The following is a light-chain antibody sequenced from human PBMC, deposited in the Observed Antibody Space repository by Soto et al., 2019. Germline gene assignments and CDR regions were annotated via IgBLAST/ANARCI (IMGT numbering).Light chain of an antibody. CDR3: QQSYGTPLT. CDR1: QSISNY. Sequence: DMEMTQSPSSLSASVGDRVTITCRASQSISNYLNWYQHKPGKVPKLLIYAASSLQSGVPTRFSGSGSGTHFTLTINSLHTEDFAKYYCQQSYGTPLTFGGGTKIEIK. J-gene: IGKJ4*01. CDR2: AAS. V-gene: IGKV1-39*01.